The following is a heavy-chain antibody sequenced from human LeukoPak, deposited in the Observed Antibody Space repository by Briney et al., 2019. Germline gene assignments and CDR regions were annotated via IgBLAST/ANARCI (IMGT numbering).Heavy chain of an antibody. J-gene: IGHJ4*02. V-gene: IGHV3-23*01. D-gene: IGHD3-22*01. CDR3: AKGLYYDSSAYYGG. Sequence: GGSLRLSCAASGFTFSSYAMSWVRQAPGKGLEWVSAISGSGGSTYYADSVKGRFTTSRDNPKNTLYLQMNSLRAEDTAVYFCAKGLYYDSSAYYGGWGQGTLVTVSS. CDR2: ISGSGGST. CDR1: GFTFSSYA.